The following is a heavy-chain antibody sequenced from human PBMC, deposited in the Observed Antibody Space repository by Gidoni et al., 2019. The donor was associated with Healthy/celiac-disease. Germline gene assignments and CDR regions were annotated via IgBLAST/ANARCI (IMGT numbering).Heavy chain of an antibody. V-gene: IGHV1-2*02. D-gene: IGHD3-3*01. CDR1: GYTFTGSY. Sequence: QVPLVQSGAEVKKPAASVKFSCKASGYTFTGSYMHWVRQAPGQGLEWMGWINPNSGGTNYAQKFQGRVTMTRDTSIRTAYMELSRLRSDDTAVYYCARDLDDHTRSDYWGQGTLVTASS. CDR3: ARDLDDHTRSDY. J-gene: IGHJ4*02. CDR2: INPNSGGT.